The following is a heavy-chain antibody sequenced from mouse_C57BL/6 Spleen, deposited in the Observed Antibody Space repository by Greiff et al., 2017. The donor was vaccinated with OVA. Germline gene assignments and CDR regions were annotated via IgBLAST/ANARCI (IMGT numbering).Heavy chain of an antibody. CDR1: GYSITSGYY. J-gene: IGHJ3*01. CDR3: AREGLPTWFAY. V-gene: IGHV3-6*01. Sequence: VQLQQSGPGLVKPSQSLSLTCSVTGYSITSGYYWNWIRQFPGNKLEWMGYISYDGSNNYNPSLKNRISITRDTSKNQFFLKLNSVTTEDTATYYCAREGLPTWFAYWGQGTLVTVSA. D-gene: IGHD2-4*01. CDR2: ISYDGSN.